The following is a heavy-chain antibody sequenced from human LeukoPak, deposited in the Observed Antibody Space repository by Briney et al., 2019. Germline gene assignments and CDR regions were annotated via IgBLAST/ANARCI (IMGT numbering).Heavy chain of an antibody. CDR3: ARGTGTRIHYYYYMDV. J-gene: IGHJ6*03. D-gene: IGHD1-7*01. V-gene: IGHV4-61*02. CDR1: GGSISSGSYY. Sequence: PSQTLSLTCTVSGGSISSGSYYWRWLRQPAGTGLEWIGRIYTSGSTNYNPSLKSRVTISVDTSKNQFSLKLSSVTAADTAVYYCARGTGTRIHYYYYMDVWGKGTTVTVSS. CDR2: IYTSGST.